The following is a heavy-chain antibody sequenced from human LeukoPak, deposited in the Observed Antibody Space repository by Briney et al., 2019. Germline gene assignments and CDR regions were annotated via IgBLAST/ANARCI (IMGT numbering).Heavy chain of an antibody. CDR3: TRSSILPEGAPDY. V-gene: IGHV3-49*04. CDR1: GFTFSTYS. D-gene: IGHD3-9*01. CDR2: IRTKAYRGTI. Sequence: GGSLRLSCAASGFTFSTYSMNWVRQAPGKGLEWVTFIRTKAYRGTIDYAASVRGRFTISRDDSKRIAYLQMDSLKIEDPAVYYCTRSSILPEGAPDYWGQGTLVIVSS. J-gene: IGHJ4*02.